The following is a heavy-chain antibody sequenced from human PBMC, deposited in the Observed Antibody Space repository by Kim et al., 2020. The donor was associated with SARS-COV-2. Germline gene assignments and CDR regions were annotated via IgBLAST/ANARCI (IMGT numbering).Heavy chain of an antibody. J-gene: IGHJ4*02. D-gene: IGHD1-26*01. V-gene: IGHV3-23*01. CDR3: AKALRGATTYGVLGY. Sequence: DSVKGRFTISRDNSKNTLYLQMNSLRAEDTAVYYCAKALRGATTYGVLGYWGQGTLVTVSS.